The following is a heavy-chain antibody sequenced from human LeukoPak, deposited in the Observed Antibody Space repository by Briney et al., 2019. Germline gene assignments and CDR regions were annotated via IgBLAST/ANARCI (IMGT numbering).Heavy chain of an antibody. V-gene: IGHV3-48*02. CDR2: ITSSSSTI. CDR1: GFTVSSNY. Sequence: PGGSLRLSCAASGFTVSSNYMSWVRQAPGKGLEWLSYITSSSSTIYYADSVKGRFTISRDNGKNSLYLQMNSLTDEDTAVYYCTRGRGARPYFDYWGQGTLVTVSS. CDR3: TRGRGARPYFDY. J-gene: IGHJ4*02.